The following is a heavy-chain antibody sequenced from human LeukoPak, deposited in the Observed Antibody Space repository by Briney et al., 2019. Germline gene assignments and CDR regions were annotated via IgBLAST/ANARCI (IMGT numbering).Heavy chain of an antibody. D-gene: IGHD2-21*02. Sequence: SETLSLTCTVSGGSISSSSYYWGWIRQPPGKGLEWIGSIYYSGSTYYNPSLKSRVTISVDTSKNQFSLKLSSVTAADTAVYYCASVVVTAVSHAFDIWGKGTTVTVSS. CDR1: GGSISSSSYY. CDR3: ASVVVTAVSHAFDI. CDR2: IYYSGST. J-gene: IGHJ3*02. V-gene: IGHV4-39*01.